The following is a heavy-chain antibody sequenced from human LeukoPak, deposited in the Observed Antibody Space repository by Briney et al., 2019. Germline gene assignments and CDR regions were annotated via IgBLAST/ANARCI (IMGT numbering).Heavy chain of an antibody. CDR2: IYYSGST. CDR1: GGSISSYY. V-gene: IGHV4-59*01. J-gene: IGHJ6*02. CDR3: AREFDYGDYPSFNGMDV. Sequence: PSETLSLTCTVSGGSISSYYWSWIRQPPGKGLEWIGYIYYSGSTNYNPSLKSRVTISVDTSKNQFSLKLSSVTAADTAVYYCAREFDYGDYPSFNGMDVWGQGTTVTVSS. D-gene: IGHD4-17*01.